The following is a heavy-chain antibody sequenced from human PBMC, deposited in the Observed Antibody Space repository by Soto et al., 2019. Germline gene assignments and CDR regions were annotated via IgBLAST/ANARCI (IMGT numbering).Heavy chain of an antibody. Sequence: PGGSLRLSCSASGFTFRNYWMHWVRQAPGKGLVWVSRINSDGSSTSYADSVKGRFTISRDNAKNTLYLQMNSLRAEDTAVYYCARDQRRGVVTDYWGQGTLVTVSS. J-gene: IGHJ4*02. D-gene: IGHD3-3*01. CDR1: GFTFRNYW. CDR2: INSDGSST. CDR3: ARDQRRGVVTDY. V-gene: IGHV3-74*01.